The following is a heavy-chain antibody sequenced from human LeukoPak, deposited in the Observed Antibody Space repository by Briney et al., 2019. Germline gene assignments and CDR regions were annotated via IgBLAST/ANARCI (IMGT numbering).Heavy chain of an antibody. CDR1: GFSSSNYA. Sequence: PGGSLRLSCAPSGFSSSNYAMSWGPQAPARGPERVSSIRGGGATFYADSVKGRFTLSRDDSRNTVYLQLNNLRVEDTAIYYCAKANWVSNADAVWWGQGTQVTVSS. J-gene: IGHJ4*02. CDR2: IRGGGAT. D-gene: IGHD1-1*01. CDR3: AKANWVSNADAVW. V-gene: IGHV3-23*01.